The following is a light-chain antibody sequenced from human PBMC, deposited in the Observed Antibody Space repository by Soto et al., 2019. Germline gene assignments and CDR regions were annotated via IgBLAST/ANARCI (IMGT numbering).Light chain of an antibody. V-gene: IGKV1-6*01. CDR2: AAS. Sequence: AIQLTQSPSSLSASVGDTVTITCRASQGIGNDLGWYQQKSGKAPKLLIYAASNLQSAVPSRFSGSGSGTDFTLTISGLQPEDVATYYCLQDNNYPLTFGGGTKVDSK. CDR1: QGIGND. CDR3: LQDNNYPLT. J-gene: IGKJ4*01.